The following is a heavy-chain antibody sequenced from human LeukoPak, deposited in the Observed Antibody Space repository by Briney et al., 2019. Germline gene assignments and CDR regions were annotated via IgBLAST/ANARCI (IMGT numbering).Heavy chain of an antibody. D-gene: IGHD3-22*01. J-gene: IGHJ4*02. V-gene: IGHV3-23*01. CDR3: AKDGSYYDSSGYYGY. Sequence: GGSLRLSCAASGFTFSSCWMHWVRQAPGKGLEWVSAISGSGGSTYYADSVKGRFTISRDNSKNTLYLQMNSLRAEDTAVYYCAKDGSYYDSSGYYGYWGQGTLVTVSS. CDR2: ISGSGGST. CDR1: GFTFSSCW.